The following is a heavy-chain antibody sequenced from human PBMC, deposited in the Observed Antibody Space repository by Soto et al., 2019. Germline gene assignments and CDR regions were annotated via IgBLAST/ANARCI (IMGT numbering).Heavy chain of an antibody. D-gene: IGHD3-3*01. CDR2: IIPIFGTA. J-gene: IGHJ6*02. Sequence: SVKISCKASGGTFSSYAISWLRQAPGQGLEWMGGIIPIFGTAKYAQRFQGRVMITAGGSTRTAYMELSSLSCEDTALYYCARDWAYYDFWSGYPALRYYYGMDVWGQGTTVTVSS. V-gene: IGHV1-69*13. CDR1: GGTFSSYA. CDR3: ARDWAYYDFWSGYPALRYYYGMDV.